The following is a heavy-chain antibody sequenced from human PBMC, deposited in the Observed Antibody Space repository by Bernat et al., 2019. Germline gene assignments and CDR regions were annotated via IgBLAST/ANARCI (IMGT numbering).Heavy chain of an antibody. J-gene: IGHJ4*02. CDR1: GYTFTSYY. V-gene: IGHV1-46*03. Sequence: QVQLVQSGAEVKKPGASVKVSCKASGYTFTSYYMHWVRQAPGQGLEWMGIINPSGGSTSYAQKFQGRVTMTRDTSTSTVYMELSSLRSEDTAVYYCAREWHDSSGYYYPEDYFDYWCQGTLVTVSS. CDR3: AREWHDSSGYYYPEDYFDY. CDR2: INPSGGST. D-gene: IGHD3-22*01.